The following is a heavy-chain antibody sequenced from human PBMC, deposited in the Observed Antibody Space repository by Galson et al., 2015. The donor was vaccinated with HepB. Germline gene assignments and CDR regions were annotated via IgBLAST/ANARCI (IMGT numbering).Heavy chain of an antibody. V-gene: IGHV3-7*01. CDR2: IKEDGSTK. Sequence: SLRLSCAASGFTFSNYWMSWVRQAPEKGLEWVANIKEDGSTKYYVDSVKGRFTISRDNARNSLYLQMNSLRAEDTAVYYCARGEQLDEYWGQGTLVTVSS. CDR1: GFTFSNYW. J-gene: IGHJ4*02. CDR3: ARGEQLDEY. D-gene: IGHD6-6*01.